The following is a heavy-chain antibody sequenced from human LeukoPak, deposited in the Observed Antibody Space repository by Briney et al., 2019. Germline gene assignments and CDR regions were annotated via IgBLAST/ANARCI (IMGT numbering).Heavy chain of an antibody. V-gene: IGHV3-21*01. CDR1: GFTFSSYS. J-gene: IGHJ4*02. CDR2: ISSSSSYI. CDR3: ARVRNGDFLPGLDY. D-gene: IGHD4-17*01. Sequence: GGSLRLSCAASGFTFSSYSMNWVRQAPGKGLEWVSSISSSSSYIYYADSVKGRFTISRDNAKNSLYLQMNSLRAEDTAVYYCARVRNGDFLPGLDYWGQGTLVTVSS.